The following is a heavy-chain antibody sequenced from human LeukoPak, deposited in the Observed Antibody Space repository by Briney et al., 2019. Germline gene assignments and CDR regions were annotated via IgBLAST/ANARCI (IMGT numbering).Heavy chain of an antibody. CDR1: GYTFTSYY. CDR3: ASVVSAANPPLYYFDY. V-gene: IGHV1-46*03. Sequence: GASVKVSCKASGYTFTSYYMHWVRQAPGHGLEWRGIINPSGGSTSYAQKFQGRVTMTRDTSTSTVYMELSSLRSEDTAVYYCASVVSAANPPLYYFDYWGQGTLVTVSS. CDR2: INPSGGST. D-gene: IGHD2-2*01. J-gene: IGHJ4*02.